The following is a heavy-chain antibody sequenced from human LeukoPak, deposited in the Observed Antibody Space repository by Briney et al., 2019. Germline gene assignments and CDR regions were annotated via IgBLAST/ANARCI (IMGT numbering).Heavy chain of an antibody. V-gene: IGHV3-48*02. J-gene: IGHJ4*02. CDR3: ARVANSNYYFDC. D-gene: IGHD1-7*01. CDR2: ISGSSGTI. Sequence: GGSLRLSCTASGFTFSSYNMNWVRQTPGRGLEWLSYISGSSGTIYYADSVKGRFTISRDNAKNSLDLQMNSLRDEDTALYYCARVANSNYYFDCWGQGTLVTVSS. CDR1: GFTFSSYN.